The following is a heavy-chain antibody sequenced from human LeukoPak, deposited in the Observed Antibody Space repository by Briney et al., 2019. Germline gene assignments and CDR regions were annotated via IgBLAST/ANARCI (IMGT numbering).Heavy chain of an antibody. CDR1: GGSISSGDYY. CDR3: ARHGRIGGNSEGDAFDI. D-gene: IGHD4-23*01. Sequence: SETLSLTCTVSGGSISSGDYYWSWIRQPPGKGLEWIGYLYYSGSTYYNPSLKSRVTISVDTSKNQFSLKLSSVTAADTAVYYCARHGRIGGNSEGDAFDIWGQGTMVTVSS. J-gene: IGHJ3*02. CDR2: LYYSGST. V-gene: IGHV4-30-4*01.